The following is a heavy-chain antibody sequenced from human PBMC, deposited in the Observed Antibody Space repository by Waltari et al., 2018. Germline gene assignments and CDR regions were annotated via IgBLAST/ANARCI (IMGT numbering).Heavy chain of an antibody. Sequence: QVQLVQSGAEVKKPGASVKVSCKASGYTFTGYYMHWVRQAPGQGLEWMGCINPNIGGTNYAQKFKGRVTMTRDTSISTAYMERSRLRSDDTAVYYCARGEVVTATAHYWGQGTLVTVSS. V-gene: IGHV1-2*02. CDR1: GYTFTGYY. J-gene: IGHJ4*02. CDR3: ARGEVVTATAHY. D-gene: IGHD2-21*02. CDR2: INPNIGGT.